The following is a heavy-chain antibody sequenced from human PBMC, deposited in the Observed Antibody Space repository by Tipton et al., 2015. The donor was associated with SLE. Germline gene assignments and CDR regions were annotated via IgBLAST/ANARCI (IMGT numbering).Heavy chain of an antibody. J-gene: IGHJ4*02. CDR3: ARDPTYYYGSGSYYY. Sequence: TLSLTCTVSGGSTSSYYWSWIRQPPGKGLEWIGYIYYSGSTNYNPSLKSRVTISVDTSKNQFSLKLSSVTAADTAVYYCARDPTYYYGSGSYYYWGQGTLVTVSS. V-gene: IGHV4-59*01. CDR1: GGSTSSYY. CDR2: IYYSGST. D-gene: IGHD3-10*01.